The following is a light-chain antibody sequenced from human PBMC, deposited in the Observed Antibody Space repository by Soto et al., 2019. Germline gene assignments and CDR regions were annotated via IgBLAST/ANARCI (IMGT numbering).Light chain of an antibody. CDR3: QPMRR. V-gene: IGKV1-5*01. CDR2: DAS. J-gene: IGKJ1*01. CDR1: QNINNW. Sequence: MDRSASTVAETIGDRATITCRASQNINNWIAWYQQKPGKAPKFLIYDASTLESGVPSRFSGSGFGTEFSLTISSLQPDDFGSYYCQPMRRFGQGTKVDIK.